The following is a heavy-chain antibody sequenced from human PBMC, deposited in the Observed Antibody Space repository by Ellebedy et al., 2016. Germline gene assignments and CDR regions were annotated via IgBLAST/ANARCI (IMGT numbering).Heavy chain of an antibody. J-gene: IGHJ6*02. CDR3: TTGGIFGVRMDV. CDR1: GFTFSNAW. Sequence: GESLKISXAASGFTFSNAWMNWVRQAPGKGLEWVGRIKSKTDGGTTDYAAPVKGRFTISRDDSKNTLYLQMNSLKTEDTAVYYCTTGGIFGVRMDVWGQGTTVTVSS. D-gene: IGHD3-3*01. V-gene: IGHV3-15*07. CDR2: IKSKTDGGTT.